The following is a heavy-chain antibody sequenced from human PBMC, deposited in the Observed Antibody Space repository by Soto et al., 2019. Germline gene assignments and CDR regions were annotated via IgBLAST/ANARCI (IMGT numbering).Heavy chain of an antibody. D-gene: IGHD3-10*01. V-gene: IGHV3-74*03. CDR2: INGDGASL. J-gene: IGHJ6*02. CDR3: AREGSLGLDV. Sequence: GESLKISCSGSGFIFSSFWMHWVRQGPGKGLEWVSRINGDGASLAYAESVKGRFSISRDNVKSTLHLQMNSLGVDDTAVYFCAREGSLGLDVWGRGTTVTVSS. CDR1: GFIFSSFW.